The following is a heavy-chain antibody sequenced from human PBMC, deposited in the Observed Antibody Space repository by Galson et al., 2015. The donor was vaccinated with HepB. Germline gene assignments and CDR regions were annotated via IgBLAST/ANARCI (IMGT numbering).Heavy chain of an antibody. D-gene: IGHD6-19*01. Sequence: SLRLSCAASGFTFSSYAMSWVRQAPGKGLEWVSAISGSGGSTYYADSVKGRFTISRDNSKNTLYLQINSLRAEDTAVYYCAKGIIAVLYYYYGMDVWGQGTTVTVSS. CDR3: AKGIIAVLYYYYGMDV. J-gene: IGHJ6*02. CDR2: ISGSGGST. CDR1: GFTFSSYA. V-gene: IGHV3-23*01.